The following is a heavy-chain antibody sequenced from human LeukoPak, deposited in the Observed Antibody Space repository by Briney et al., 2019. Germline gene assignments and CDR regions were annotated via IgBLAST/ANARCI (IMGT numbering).Heavy chain of an antibody. CDR3: AELGITMIGGV. D-gene: IGHD3-10*02. Sequence: PGGSLRLSCAAYGFTFSSYAMSWVRQAPGKGLEWVSGVSGSGDSTYYADSVKGRFTISRDNSKNTLYLQMNSLRAEDTAVYYCAELGITMIGGVWGKGTTVTISS. CDR1: GFTFSSYA. V-gene: IGHV3-23*01. CDR2: VSGSGDST. J-gene: IGHJ6*04.